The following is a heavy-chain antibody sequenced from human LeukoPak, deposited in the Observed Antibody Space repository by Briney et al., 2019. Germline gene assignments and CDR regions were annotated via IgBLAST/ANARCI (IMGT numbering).Heavy chain of an antibody. CDR1: GFTFSNAW. CDR2: IKSKTDGGTT. J-gene: IGHJ6*02. Sequence: PGGSLRLSCAASGFTFSNAWMSWVRQAPGKGLEWVGRIKSKTDGGTTDYAAPVKGRFTISRDESKNTLYLQMNSLKTEDTAVYYCTTAGYGFSYYYYGMDVWGQGTTVTVSS. V-gene: IGHV3-15*01. CDR3: TTAGYGFSYYYYGMDV. D-gene: IGHD5-12*01.